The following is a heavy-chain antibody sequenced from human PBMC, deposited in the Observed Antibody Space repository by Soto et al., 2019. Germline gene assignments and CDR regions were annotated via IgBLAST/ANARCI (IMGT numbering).Heavy chain of an antibody. CDR2: IYYSGST. J-gene: IGHJ4*02. CDR1: GGSISSYY. CDR3: ARHYCSSTSCYFDY. Sequence: QVQLQESGPGLVKPSETLSLTCTVSGGSISSYYWSWIRQPPGKGLEWIGYIYYSGSTNYNPSLKSRATISVDTSKNQFSLKLSSVTAADTAVYYCARHYCSSTSCYFDYWGQGTLVTVSS. D-gene: IGHD2-2*01. V-gene: IGHV4-59*08.